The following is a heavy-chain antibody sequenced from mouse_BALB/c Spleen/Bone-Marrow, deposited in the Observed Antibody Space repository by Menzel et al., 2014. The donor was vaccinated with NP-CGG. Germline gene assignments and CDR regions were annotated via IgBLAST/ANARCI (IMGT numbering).Heavy chain of an antibody. CDR1: GFNIKDTY. J-gene: IGHJ4*01. CDR2: IDPANGNT. D-gene: IGHD2-10*01. Sequence: QSGAXLVKPGASVKLSCTASGFNIKDTYMHWVKQRPEQGLEWIGRIDPANGNTKYDPKFQGKATITADTSSNPAYLQLSSLTSEGTAVYFCARAYYCNCPYAMDYWGQGTSVTVSS. V-gene: IGHV14-3*02. CDR3: ARAYYCNCPYAMDY.